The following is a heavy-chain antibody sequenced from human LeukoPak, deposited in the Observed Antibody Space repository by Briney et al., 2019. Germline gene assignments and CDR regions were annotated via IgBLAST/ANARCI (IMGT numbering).Heavy chain of an antibody. V-gene: IGHV1-2*06. Sequence: ASVKVSCKASGYTFTNYHMHWVRQAPGQGLEWLGLVKPKSGDSDFVQKFRGRVTVTTDVSTTTIHMELSNLRSDDTAVYYCARDGYNYSFDYWGQGTLVTVSS. D-gene: IGHD5-24*01. CDR2: VKPKSGDS. J-gene: IGHJ4*02. CDR1: GYTFTNYH. CDR3: ARDGYNYSFDY.